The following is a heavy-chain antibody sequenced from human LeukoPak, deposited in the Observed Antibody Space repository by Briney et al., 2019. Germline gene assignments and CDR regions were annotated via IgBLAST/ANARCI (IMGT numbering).Heavy chain of an antibody. D-gene: IGHD6-13*01. CDR2: FDPEDGET. V-gene: IGHV1-24*01. CDR1: GYTLTELS. J-gene: IGHJ4*02. Sequence: ASVKVSCKVSGYTLTELSMHWVRQAPGKGLEWMGGFDPEDGETIYAQKFQGRVTMTEDTSTDTAYMELSSLRSEDTAVYYCATGSMRSIAAAVYFDYWGQGTLVTVSS. CDR3: ATGSMRSIAAAVYFDY.